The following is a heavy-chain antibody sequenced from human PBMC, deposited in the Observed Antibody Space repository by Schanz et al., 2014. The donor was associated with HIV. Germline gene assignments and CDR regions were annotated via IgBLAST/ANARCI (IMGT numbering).Heavy chain of an antibody. CDR2: IGSGGGRT. D-gene: IGHD6-19*01. Sequence: EVQLLESGGGLVQPGGSLRVSCAASGFMFSSYGMSWVRQAPGKGLEWVSLIGSGGGRTYYADSVKGRVTISRDNSKNTLFLQMNSLRAEDTAVYYCARDGTVPGWYEDAFNIWGQGTMVTVSS. CDR3: ARDGTVPGWYEDAFNI. CDR1: GFMFSSYG. J-gene: IGHJ3*02. V-gene: IGHV3-23*01.